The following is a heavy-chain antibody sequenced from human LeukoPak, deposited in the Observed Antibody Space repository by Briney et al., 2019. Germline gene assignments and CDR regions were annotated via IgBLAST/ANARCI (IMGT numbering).Heavy chain of an antibody. CDR2: IFYSGST. Sequence: SETLSLTCTVSSGSISTSNYYWGWVRQPPGKALEWIGNIFYSGSTYYSPSLKSRVTISVDTSKNQFSLKLSSVTAADTAVYYCARETMVRFDPWGQGTLVTVSS. D-gene: IGHD3-10*01. V-gene: IGHV4-39*07. CDR1: SGSISTSNYY. J-gene: IGHJ5*02. CDR3: ARETMVRFDP.